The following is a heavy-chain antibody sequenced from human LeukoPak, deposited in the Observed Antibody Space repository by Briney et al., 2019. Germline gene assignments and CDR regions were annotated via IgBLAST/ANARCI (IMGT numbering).Heavy chain of an antibody. V-gene: IGHV3-23*01. Sequence: GGSLRLSCAASGFTFNRNAISWVRQAPGKGLEWVSPIGGSGDKTFYADSVKVRFTISRDNSKNMVHLQMNSLTGEDTALYYCVRRGDASSGWGDHDFWGQGALVTVSS. J-gene: IGHJ4*02. CDR3: VRRGDASSGWGDHDF. CDR1: GFTFNRNA. D-gene: IGHD6-19*01. CDR2: IGGSGDKT.